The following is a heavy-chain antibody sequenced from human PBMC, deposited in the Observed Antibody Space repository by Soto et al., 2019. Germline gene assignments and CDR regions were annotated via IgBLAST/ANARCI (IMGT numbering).Heavy chain of an antibody. CDR1: GGSIRSGDYY. CDR2: IYYSGST. CDR3: ARCTTSTYYYDSSGFDPRYYFDY. D-gene: IGHD3-22*01. V-gene: IGHV4-30-4*01. J-gene: IGHJ4*02. Sequence: SETLSLTCTVSGGSIRSGDYYWSWIRQPPGKGLEWIGYIYYSGSTYYNPSLKSRVTISVDTSKNHSSLKLSSVTAADTAVYYCARCTTSTYYYDSSGFDPRYYFDYWGQGTLVTVSS.